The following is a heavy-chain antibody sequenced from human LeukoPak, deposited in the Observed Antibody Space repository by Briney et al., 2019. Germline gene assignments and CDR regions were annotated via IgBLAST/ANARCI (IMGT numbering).Heavy chain of an antibody. D-gene: IGHD2-2*01. CDR1: GGSISSYY. Sequence: PSETLSLTCTVSGGSISSYYWSWIRQPPGKGLEWIGYIYYSGSTNYNPSLKSRVTISVDTSKNQFSLKLSSVTAADTAVYYCARDFSSTSQRYYYYYMDVWGKGSTVTVSS. V-gene: IGHV4-59*01. CDR2: IYYSGST. J-gene: IGHJ6*03. CDR3: ARDFSSTSQRYYYYYMDV.